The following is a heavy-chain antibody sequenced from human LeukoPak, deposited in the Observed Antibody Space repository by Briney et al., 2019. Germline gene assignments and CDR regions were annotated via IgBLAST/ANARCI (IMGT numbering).Heavy chain of an antibody. D-gene: IGHD3-3*01. CDR3: ASPPYDFWSGYYRKGYYYYMDV. CDR2: IYYSGST. CDR1: GYSISSGYY. J-gene: IGHJ6*03. Sequence: SETLSLTCTVSGYSISSGYYWGWIRQPPGKGLEWIGSIYYSGSTYYNPSLESRVTISVDTSKNQFSLKLSSVTAADTAVYYCASPPYDFWSGYYRKGYYYYMDVWGKGTTVTVSS. V-gene: IGHV4-38-2*02.